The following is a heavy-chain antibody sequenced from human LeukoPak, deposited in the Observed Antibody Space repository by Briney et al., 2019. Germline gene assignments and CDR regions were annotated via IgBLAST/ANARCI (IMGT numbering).Heavy chain of an antibody. D-gene: IGHD3-10*01. CDR3: ASDILWFGSN. V-gene: IGHV3-30-3*01. CDR2: ISYDGSNK. Sequence: GGSLRLSCAASGFTFSSYAMHWVRQAPGKGLEWVAVISYDGSNKCYADSVKGRFTITRDNSKNTLYLQMNSLRAEDTAVYYCASDILWFGSNWGQGTLVTVSS. CDR1: GFTFSSYA. J-gene: IGHJ4*02.